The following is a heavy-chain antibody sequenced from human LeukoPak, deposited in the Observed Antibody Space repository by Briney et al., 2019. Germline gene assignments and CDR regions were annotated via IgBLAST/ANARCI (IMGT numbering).Heavy chain of an antibody. CDR3: ARWGDCSGGSCYRRNYYYYYMDV. CDR1: GYSFTGHY. D-gene: IGHD2-15*01. CDR2: INPKSGGT. Sequence: GASVKVSCKASGYSFTGHYMHWVRQAPGQGLEWMGWINPKSGGTNYAQKFQGRVTMTRDTSISTAYMELSRLRSDDTAVYYCARWGDCSGGSCYRRNYYYYYMDVWGKGTTVTISS. J-gene: IGHJ6*03. V-gene: IGHV1-2*02.